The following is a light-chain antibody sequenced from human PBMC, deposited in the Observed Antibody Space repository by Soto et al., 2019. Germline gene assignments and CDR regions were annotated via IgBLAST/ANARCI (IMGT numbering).Light chain of an antibody. CDR3: SVYTSRSPVHV. CDR2: DVS. J-gene: IGLJ1*01. Sequence: QSALTQPASVSGSPGQSITISCTGTSSDVGGYNYVSWYQQHPGKAPKLMIYDVSNRPSGVSNRFSGSKSGNTPSLTISGLQAEDEYDYYCSVYTSRSPVHVFGTGPKLTVL. CDR1: SSDVGGYNY. V-gene: IGLV2-14*01.